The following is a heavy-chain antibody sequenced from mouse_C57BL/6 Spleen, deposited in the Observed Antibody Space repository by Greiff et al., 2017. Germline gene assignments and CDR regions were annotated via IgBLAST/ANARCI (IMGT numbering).Heavy chain of an antibody. J-gene: IGHJ3*01. CDR1: GYTFTDYY. V-gene: IGHV1-26*01. Sequence: EVQLQQSGPELVKPGASVKISCKASGYTFTDYYMNWVKQSHGKSLEWIGDINPNNGGTSYNQKFKGKAKLTVDKSSSTAYMELRSLTSEDSAVYYCARGTAQASFAYWGQGTLVTVSA. D-gene: IGHD3-2*02. CDR2: INPNNGGT. CDR3: ARGTAQASFAY.